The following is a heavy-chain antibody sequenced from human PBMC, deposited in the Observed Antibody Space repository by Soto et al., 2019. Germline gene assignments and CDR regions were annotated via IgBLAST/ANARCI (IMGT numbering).Heavy chain of an antibody. CDR3: VRDLHVRHES. J-gene: IGHJ4*02. D-gene: IGHD3-10*02. V-gene: IGHV3-64D*06. Sequence: PVGSLRLSCSASGFTFTAFSLQWVRQAPGRGLEYVAGVGRNGEGAFYADSVKGRFIISRDNSKNILYLQMSRLRTEDTAVYYCVRDLHVRHESRGPRTVGPVSS. CDR2: VGRNGEGA. CDR1: GFTFTAFS.